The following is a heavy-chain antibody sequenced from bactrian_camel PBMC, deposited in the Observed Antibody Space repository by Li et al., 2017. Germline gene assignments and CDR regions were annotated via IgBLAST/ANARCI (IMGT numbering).Heavy chain of an antibody. CDR3: AADLTWFASPDVTFSANFGY. CDR1: GLTFYGVE. D-gene: IGHD1*01. CDR2: IFTGGGSP. V-gene: IGHV3-2*01. J-gene: IGHJ6*01. Sequence: HVQLVESGGGSVQAGGSLRLSCAVSGLTFYGVERGWYRQLPGKGLEWVSSIFTGGGSPYYADSVKGRFTLSKDTAKNTLFLQMSNLVPEDSAVYFCAADLTWFASPDVTFSANFGYWGQGTQVTVS.